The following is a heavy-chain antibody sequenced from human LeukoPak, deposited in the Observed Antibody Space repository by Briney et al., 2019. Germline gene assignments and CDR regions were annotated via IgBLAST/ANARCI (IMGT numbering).Heavy chain of an antibody. D-gene: IGHD3-22*01. V-gene: IGHV3-23*01. CDR3: AKAIEPDSMGVDY. Sequence: GGSLRLSCAASGFTFSSYAMSWVRQAPGKGLEWVSAISGSGGSTYYADSVKGRFTICRDNSKTTLYLQMNSLRAEDTTVYYCAKAIEPDSMGVDYWGQGTLVTVSS. J-gene: IGHJ4*02. CDR1: GFTFSSYA. CDR2: ISGSGGST.